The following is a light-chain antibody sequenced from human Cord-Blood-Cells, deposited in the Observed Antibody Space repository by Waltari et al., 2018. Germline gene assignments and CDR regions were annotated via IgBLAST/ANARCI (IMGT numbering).Light chain of an antibody. J-gene: IGKJ1*01. CDR2: AAS. Sequence: DIQMTQSPSSLSASVGDRVTITCRASQSISSYLNWYQQKPGKATKLLIYAASSLHSGVPSRFSGSGSGTDFTLTISSLQPEDFATYYCQQSYSTPWTFDQGTKVEIK. CDR1: QSISSY. CDR3: QQSYSTPWT. V-gene: IGKV1-39*01.